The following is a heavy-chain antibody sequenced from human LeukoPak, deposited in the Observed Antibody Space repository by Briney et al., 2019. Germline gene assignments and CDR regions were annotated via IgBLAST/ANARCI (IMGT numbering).Heavy chain of an antibody. CDR2: INPNSGGT. CDR3: ARVGEDYYDSSGYFDY. Sequence: ASVKVSCKASGYTFTGYYMHWVRQAPGQGLEWMGWINPNSGGTNYAQKFQGRVTMTRDTSISTAYMELSRLRSDDTAVYYCARVGEDYYDSSGYFDYWGQETLVTVSS. CDR1: GYTFTGYY. J-gene: IGHJ4*02. V-gene: IGHV1-2*02. D-gene: IGHD3-22*01.